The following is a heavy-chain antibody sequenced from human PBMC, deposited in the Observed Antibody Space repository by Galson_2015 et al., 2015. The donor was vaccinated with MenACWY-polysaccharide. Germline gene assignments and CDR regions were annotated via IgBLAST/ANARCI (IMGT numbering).Heavy chain of an antibody. CDR1: GYTFTSYD. Sequence: SVKVSCKASGYTFTSYDINWVRQATGQGLEWMGWMNPNSGNTGYAQKFQGRVTMTRNTSIGTAYMELSSLTSEDTAVYYCASTKAGTHYFDYWGQGPLITVSS. CDR3: ASTKAGTHYFDY. D-gene: IGHD6-19*01. J-gene: IGHJ4*02. V-gene: IGHV1-8*01. CDR2: MNPNSGNT.